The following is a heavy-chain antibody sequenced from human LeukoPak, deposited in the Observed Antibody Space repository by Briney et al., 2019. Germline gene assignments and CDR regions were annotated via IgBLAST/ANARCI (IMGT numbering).Heavy chain of an antibody. CDR2: IRYDGSNK. Sequence: GGSLRLSCAASGFTFSSYGMHRVRQAPGKGLEWVAFIRYDGSNKYYADSVKGRFTISRDNSKNTLYLQMNSLRAEDTAVYYCAKSNRGSSWLRVDYWGQGTLVTVSS. J-gene: IGHJ4*02. V-gene: IGHV3-30*02. CDR1: GFTFSSYG. D-gene: IGHD6-13*01. CDR3: AKSNRGSSWLRVDY.